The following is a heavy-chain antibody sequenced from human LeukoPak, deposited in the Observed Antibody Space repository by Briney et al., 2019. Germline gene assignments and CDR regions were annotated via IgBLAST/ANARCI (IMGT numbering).Heavy chain of an antibody. D-gene: IGHD5-24*01. V-gene: IGHV1-2*02. J-gene: IGHJ6*03. Sequence: ASVKVSCKTSGFTFTAYYVHWVRQAPGEGLEWMGWINPNSGGTNYAQKFQGRVTMTRDTSISTAYMELRSLRFDDTAVYFCARGLRDGGAINCDHFYLDVWGEGTTVTVSS. CDR1: GFTFTAYY. CDR3: ARGLRDGGAINCDHFYLDV. CDR2: INPNSGGT.